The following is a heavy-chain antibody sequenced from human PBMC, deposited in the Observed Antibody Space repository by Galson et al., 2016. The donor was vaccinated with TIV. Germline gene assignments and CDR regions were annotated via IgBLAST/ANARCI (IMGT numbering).Heavy chain of an antibody. CDR2: INGDRTEI. D-gene: IGHD6-19*01. J-gene: IGHJ4*02. CDR1: RSTFSSSW. Sequence: SLRLSCADSRSTFSSSWMNRVRQAPGKGLEWVANINGDRTEIKYVDSVKGRFTISRDNAKNSLYLQMSNLRVEDTAIYYCAQWLGTSNSWGQGTLVTVSS. CDR3: AQWLGTSNS. V-gene: IGHV3-7*01.